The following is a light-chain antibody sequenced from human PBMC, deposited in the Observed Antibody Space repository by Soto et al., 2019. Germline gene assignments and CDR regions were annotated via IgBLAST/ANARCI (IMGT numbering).Light chain of an antibody. J-gene: IGKJ4*01. CDR1: QGISSY. CDR2: DAS. CDR3: QQLNSYPRT. V-gene: IGKV1-9*01. Sequence: DIQLTQSPSFLSASVGDRVTITCRASQGISSYLAWYQQKPGKAPKVLIYDASTLQSGVPSRFSGSGSGTEFTITISSLQPEDFATYYCQQLNSYPRTFGGGTKVEIK.